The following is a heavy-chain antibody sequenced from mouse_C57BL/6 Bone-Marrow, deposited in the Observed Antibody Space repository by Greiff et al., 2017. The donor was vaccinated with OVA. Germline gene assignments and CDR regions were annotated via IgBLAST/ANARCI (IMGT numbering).Heavy chain of an antibody. D-gene: IGHD2-3*01. CDR3: ARLDGYYAYFDY. V-gene: IGHV1-52*01. Sequence: QVQLQQPGAELVRPGSSVKLSCKASGYTFTSYWMHWVKQRPIQGLEWIGNIDPSDSETHYNQKFKDKATLTVDKSSSTAYMQLSSLTSEDSAVYYCARLDGYYAYFDYWGQGTTLTVSS. CDR1: GYTFTSYW. CDR2: IDPSDSET. J-gene: IGHJ2*01.